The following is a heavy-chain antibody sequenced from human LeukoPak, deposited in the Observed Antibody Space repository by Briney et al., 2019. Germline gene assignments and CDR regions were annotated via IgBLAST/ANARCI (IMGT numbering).Heavy chain of an antibody. Sequence: VASVKVSCKASGGTFSSYAISWVRQAPGQGLEWMGGIIPIFGTANCAQKFQGRVTITTDESTSTAYTELSSLRSEDTAVYYCASSYSSGRVDYWGQGTLVTVSS. CDR1: GGTFSSYA. J-gene: IGHJ4*02. CDR3: ASSYSSGRVDY. CDR2: IIPIFGTA. D-gene: IGHD6-19*01. V-gene: IGHV1-69*05.